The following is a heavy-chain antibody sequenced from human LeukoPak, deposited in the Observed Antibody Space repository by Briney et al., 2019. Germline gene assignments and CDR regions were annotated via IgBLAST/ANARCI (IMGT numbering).Heavy chain of an antibody. CDR2: INPNSGGT. CDR3: ACDSSEAEFDY. CDR1: GYTFTSYY. Sequence: AASVKVSCKASGYTFTSYYMHWVRQAPGQGLEWMGWINPNSGGTNYAQKFQGRVTMTRDTSISTAYMELSSLRSEDTAVYYCACDSSEAEFDYWGQGTLVTVSS. V-gene: IGHV1-2*02. J-gene: IGHJ4*02. D-gene: IGHD3-22*01.